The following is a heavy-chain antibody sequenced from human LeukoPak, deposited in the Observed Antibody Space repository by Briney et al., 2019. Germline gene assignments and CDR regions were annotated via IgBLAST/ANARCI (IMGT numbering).Heavy chain of an antibody. Sequence: ASVKVSCKASGGTFSGYAISWVRQAPGQGLEWMGGIIPIFGTANYAQKFQGRVTITADESTSTAYMELSSLRSEDTAVYYCARVGGYSYYYGMDVWGQGTTVTVSS. CDR1: GGTFSGYA. CDR3: ARVGGYSYYYGMDV. J-gene: IGHJ6*02. CDR2: IIPIFGTA. D-gene: IGHD5-12*01. V-gene: IGHV1-69*13.